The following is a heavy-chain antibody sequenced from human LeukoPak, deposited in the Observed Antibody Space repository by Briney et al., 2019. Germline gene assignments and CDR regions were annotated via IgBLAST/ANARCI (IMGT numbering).Heavy chain of an antibody. J-gene: IGHJ4*02. CDR3: AREGTAAAGDYYFDY. V-gene: IGHV3-30-3*01. CDR1: GFTFSSYA. CDR2: ISYDGSNK. D-gene: IGHD6-13*01. Sequence: GGSLRLSCAASGFTFSSYAMHWVRQAPGKGLEWVAVISYDGSNKYYADSVKGRFTISRDNSKNTLYLQMNSLRAEDTAVYYCAREGTAAAGDYYFDYWGQGTLVTVSS.